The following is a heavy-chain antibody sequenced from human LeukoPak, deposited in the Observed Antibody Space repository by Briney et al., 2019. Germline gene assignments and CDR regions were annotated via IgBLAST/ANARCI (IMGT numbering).Heavy chain of an antibody. CDR3: AREGSGYGYNFDY. D-gene: IGHD5-12*01. Sequence: GGSLRLSCAASGFTFSSYSMNWVRQAPGKGLEWVSSISSSSSYIYYADSVKGRFTISRDNAKNSLYLQMNSLRAEDTAVYYCAREGSGYGYNFDYWGQGTLVTVSS. J-gene: IGHJ4*02. CDR1: GFTFSSYS. CDR2: ISSSSSYI. V-gene: IGHV3-21*01.